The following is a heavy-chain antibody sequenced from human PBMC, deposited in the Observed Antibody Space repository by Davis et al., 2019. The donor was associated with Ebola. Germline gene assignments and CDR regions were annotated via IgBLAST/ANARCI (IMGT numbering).Heavy chain of an antibody. J-gene: IGHJ6*02. CDR1: GFTFSSYA. CDR3: ARGPTEHYGMDV. CDR2: ISGSGGST. Sequence: PGGSLRLSCAASGFTFSSYAMSWVRQAPGKGLEWVSAISGSGGSTYYADSVKGRFTISRDNSKNTLYLQMNSLRAEDTAVYYCARGPTEHYGMDVWGQGTTVTVSS. V-gene: IGHV3-23*01.